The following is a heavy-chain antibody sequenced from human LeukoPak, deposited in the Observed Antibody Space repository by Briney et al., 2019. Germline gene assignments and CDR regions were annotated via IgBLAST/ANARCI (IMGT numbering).Heavy chain of an antibody. D-gene: IGHD2/OR15-2a*01. Sequence: ASVKVSCKASGYTFIGYYMHWVRQAPGQGLEWMGWINPNSGGTNYAQKFQGRVTMTRDTSISTAYMELSRLRSDDTAVYYCARSSTPNGSGFDYWGQGTLVTVSS. CDR1: GYTFIGYY. J-gene: IGHJ4*02. CDR3: ARSSTPNGSGFDY. CDR2: INPNSGGT. V-gene: IGHV1-2*02.